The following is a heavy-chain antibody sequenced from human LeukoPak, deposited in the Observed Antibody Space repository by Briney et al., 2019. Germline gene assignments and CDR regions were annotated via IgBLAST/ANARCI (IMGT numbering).Heavy chain of an antibody. J-gene: IGHJ4*02. Sequence: SVTVSCTASGGTFSSYAISWVRQAPGQGLEWMGGIIPIFGTANYAQKFQGRVTITADESTSTAYMELSSLRSEDTAVYYCARVHSSSSGVDYWGQGTLVTVSS. V-gene: IGHV1-69*13. CDR2: IIPIFGTA. CDR1: GGTFSSYA. CDR3: ARVHSSSSGVDY. D-gene: IGHD6-13*01.